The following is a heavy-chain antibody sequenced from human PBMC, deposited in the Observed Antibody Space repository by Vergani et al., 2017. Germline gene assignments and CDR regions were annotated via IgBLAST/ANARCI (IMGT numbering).Heavy chain of an antibody. CDR1: GFTFSNFG. V-gene: IGHV3-7*01. D-gene: IGHD3-3*01. CDR3: ARDGGVVTFDY. Sequence: VQLVESAGGVVQPGGSLRLSCAASGFTFSNFGMHWIRQAPGKGLEWVANIKQDGSEKYYVDSVKGRFTISRDNAKNSLYLQMNSLRAEDTAVYYCARDGGVVTFDYWGQGTLVTVSS. CDR2: IKQDGSEK. J-gene: IGHJ4*02.